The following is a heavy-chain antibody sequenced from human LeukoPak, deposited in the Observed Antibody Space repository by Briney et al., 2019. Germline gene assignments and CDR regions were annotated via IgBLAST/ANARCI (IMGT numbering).Heavy chain of an antibody. D-gene: IGHD5-12*01. CDR2: FDPEDGET. V-gene: IGHV1-24*01. J-gene: IGHJ4*02. CDR1: GYTLTELS. CDR3: AVRYGVGIVATNFDY. Sequence: GASVKVSCTVSGYTLTELSMHWVRQAPGKGLEWMGGFDPEDGETIYAQKFQGRVNMTEDTSTDTAYMELSSLRSEDTAVYYCAVRYGVGIVATNFDYWGQGALVTVSS.